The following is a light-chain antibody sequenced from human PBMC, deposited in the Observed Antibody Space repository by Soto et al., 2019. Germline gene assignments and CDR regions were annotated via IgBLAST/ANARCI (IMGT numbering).Light chain of an antibody. Sequence: EIVMTQSPATLSVSPGERATLSCRASQSVSSNLAWYQQKPGQAPRLLIYGASTWATGIPARFSGSGSGTEVTPTISSLLSDDVAVYYCQQYDNWHPYTFGQGTKLEIK. CDR2: GAS. CDR3: QQYDNWHPYT. J-gene: IGKJ2*01. V-gene: IGKV3-15*01. CDR1: QSVSSN.